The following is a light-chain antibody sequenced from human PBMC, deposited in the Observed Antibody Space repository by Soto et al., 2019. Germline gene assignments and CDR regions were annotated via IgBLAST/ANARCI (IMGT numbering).Light chain of an antibody. CDR3: QQYNSYAWT. CDR1: QNIDRW. CDR2: GAS. Sequence: DIQMTQSPSTLSASVGDRVTITCRASQNIDRWLAWYQQKPGKAPNLLIYGASNLESGVPSRFSGSASGTEFTLTISSLRPDDFATYYCQQYNSYAWTFGQGTKVEIK. V-gene: IGKV1-5*03. J-gene: IGKJ1*01.